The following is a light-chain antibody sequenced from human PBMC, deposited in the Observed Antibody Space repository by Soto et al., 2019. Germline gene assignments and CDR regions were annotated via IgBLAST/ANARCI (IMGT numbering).Light chain of an antibody. V-gene: IGLV1-51*01. CDR2: DNN. CDR1: SSNIGSNY. CDR3: GTWDSSLSAYV. J-gene: IGLJ1*01. Sequence: QSVLTQPPSVSAAPGQTVTISCSGSSSNIGSNYVSWYQQLPGTAPKLLIYDNNKRPSGIPDRFSGSKSGTSATLAITGLQTGDEADYYCGTWDSSLSAYVFGTGTKVTVL.